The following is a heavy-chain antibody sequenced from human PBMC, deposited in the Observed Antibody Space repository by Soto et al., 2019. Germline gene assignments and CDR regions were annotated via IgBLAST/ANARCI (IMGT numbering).Heavy chain of an antibody. V-gene: IGHV1-69*14. D-gene: IGHD5-12*01. CDR3: ARDLGSGYDPGDY. CDR1: GDIFSGYS. Sequence: QVQLVQSGAEVKKPGSSVKVSCKTSGDIFSGYSISWVRQAPGQGLEWMGGIIPIFGTTNYAQRFHGRVTIPADKSTSTVYMEFYSLKSKDTAVYSCARDLGSGYDPGDYWGQGTLVTVSS. CDR2: IIPIFGTT. J-gene: IGHJ4*02.